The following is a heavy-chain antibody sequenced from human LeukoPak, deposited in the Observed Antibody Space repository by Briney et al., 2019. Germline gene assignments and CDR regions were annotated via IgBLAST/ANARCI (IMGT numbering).Heavy chain of an antibody. CDR1: GFTFSNAW. J-gene: IGHJ3*01. Sequence: GGSLRLSCAASGFTFSNAWMSWVRQAPGKGLEWVGRIKSKTDGGTTDYAAPVKGRFTISRDDSKNTLYLQMNSLKTEDTAVYYCTTETPPVLRREDHHDAFDVWGQGTMVTVSS. CDR3: TTETPPVLRREDHHDAFDV. CDR2: IKSKTDGGTT. V-gene: IGHV3-15*01. D-gene: IGHD3-3*01.